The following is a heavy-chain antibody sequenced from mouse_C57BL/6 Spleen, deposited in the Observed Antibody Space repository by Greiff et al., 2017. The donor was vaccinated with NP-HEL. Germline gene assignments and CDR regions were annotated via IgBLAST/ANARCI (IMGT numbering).Heavy chain of an antibody. V-gene: IGHV10-1*01. CDR2: IRSKSNNYAT. J-gene: IGHJ4*01. CDR1: GFSFNTYA. D-gene: IGHD1-1*01. Sequence: EVQLVESGGGLVQPKGSLKLSCAASGFSFNTYAMNWVRQAPGKGLEWVARIRSKSNNYATYYADSVKDRFTISRDDSESMLYLQMNNLKTEDTAMYYCVRHASSYPYYYAMDYWGQGTSVTVSS. CDR3: VRHASSYPYYYAMDY.